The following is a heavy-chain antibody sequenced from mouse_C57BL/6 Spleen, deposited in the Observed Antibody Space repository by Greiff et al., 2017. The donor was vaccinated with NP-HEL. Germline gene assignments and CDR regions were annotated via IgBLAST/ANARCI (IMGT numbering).Heavy chain of an antibody. CDR2: ISSGSSTI. CDR3: ARGDGYLAWFAY. V-gene: IGHV5-17*01. J-gene: IGHJ3*01. D-gene: IGHD2-3*01. CDR1: GFTFSDYG. Sequence: DVQLVESGGGLVKPGGSLKLSCAASGFTFSDYGMHWVRQAPEKGLEWVAYISSGSSTIYYADTVKGRFTISRDNAKNTLVLQMTSLRSEDTAMYYCARGDGYLAWFAYWGQGTLVTVSA.